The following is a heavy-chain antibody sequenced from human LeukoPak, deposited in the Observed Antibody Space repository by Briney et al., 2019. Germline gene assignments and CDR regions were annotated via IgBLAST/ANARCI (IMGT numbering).Heavy chain of an antibody. V-gene: IGHV1-2*06. D-gene: IGHD1-20*01. CDR3: ARVGGYNWNDGDFDY. CDR2: INPNSGGT. CDR1: GYTFTTYG. Sequence: ASVKVSCKASGYTFTTYGITWIRQAPGQGLEWMGRINPNSGGTNYAQKFQGRVTMTRDTSISTAYMELSRLRSDDTAVYYCARVGGYNWNDGDFDYWGQGTLVTVSS. J-gene: IGHJ4*02.